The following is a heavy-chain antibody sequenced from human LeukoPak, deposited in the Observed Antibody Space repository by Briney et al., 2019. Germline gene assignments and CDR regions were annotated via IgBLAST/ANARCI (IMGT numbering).Heavy chain of an antibody. V-gene: IGHV4-30-2*01. J-gene: IGHJ3*02. D-gene: IGHD3-9*01. CDR3: ARVDILTGYAAFDI. CDR2: IYHSGST. Sequence: SETLSLTCAVSGGSISSGGYSWSWLRQPPGKGLEWIGYIYHSGSTYYNPSLKSRVTISVDRSKNQFSLKLSSVTAADTAVYYCARVDILTGYAAFDIWGQGTMVTVSS. CDR1: GGSISSGGYS.